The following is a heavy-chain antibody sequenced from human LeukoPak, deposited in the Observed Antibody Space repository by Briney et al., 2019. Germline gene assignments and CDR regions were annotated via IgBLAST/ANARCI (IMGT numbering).Heavy chain of an antibody. CDR1: GFTFSSYG. V-gene: IGHV3-33*01. D-gene: IGHD2-2*01. CDR3: ARDMTYCSSTSCPFDY. CDR2: IWYDGSNK. Sequence: GGSLRLSCAASGFTFSSYGMHWVRQAPGKGLEWVAVIWYDGSNKYYADSVKGRFTISKDNSKNTLYLQMNSLRAEDTAVYYCARDMTYCSSTSCPFDYWGQGTLVTVSS. J-gene: IGHJ4*02.